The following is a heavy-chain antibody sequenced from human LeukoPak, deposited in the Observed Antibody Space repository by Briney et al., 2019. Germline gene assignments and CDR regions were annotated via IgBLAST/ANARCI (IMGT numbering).Heavy chain of an antibody. CDR3: ARHAGRPSDYYYYYGMDV. D-gene: IGHD1-26*01. CDR1: GGSISSYY. J-gene: IGHJ6*02. V-gene: IGHV4-59*08. CDR2: IYYTGSTT. Sequence: SETLSLTCNVSGGSISSYYWSWIRQPPGRGLEWIGYIYYTGSTTNYNPSLKSRVTISVDTSKNQFSLRLSSVTAADTAAYYCARHAGRPSDYYYYYGMDVWGQGTTVTVSS.